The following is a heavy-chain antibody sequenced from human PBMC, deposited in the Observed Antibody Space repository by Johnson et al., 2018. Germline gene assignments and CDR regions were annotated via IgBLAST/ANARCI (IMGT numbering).Heavy chain of an antibody. J-gene: IGHJ4*02. CDR2: MNEDGNQK. CDR1: GFTFNKYW. D-gene: IGHD5-24*01. Sequence: VQLVESGGALVPPGGSLRLSCAASGFTFNKYWMTWVRQAPGNGLEWLANMNEDGNQKYYVDSVKGRFTISRDNAKTSVYLQLNSLRIEETAGYYWGGGGDPFSESEIWGQGTLVTVSS. V-gene: IGHV3-7*01. CDR3: GGGGDPFSESEI.